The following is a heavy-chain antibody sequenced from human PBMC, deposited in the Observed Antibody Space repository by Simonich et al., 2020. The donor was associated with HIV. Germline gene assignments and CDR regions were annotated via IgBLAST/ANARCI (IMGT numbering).Heavy chain of an antibody. CDR1: GGSFSGHY. CDR2: INHSGRN. D-gene: IGHD4-17*01. CDR3: ARRHPTTVTTPYFDY. Sequence: QVQLQQWGAGLLNPSETLSLTCAVYGGSFSGHYWSWLRPPPGKGLEWIGEINHSGRNNYNPSLKSRVTISVDTSKNQFSLKLSSVTAADTAVYYCARRHPTTVTTPYFDYWGQGTLVTVSS. V-gene: IGHV4-34*01. J-gene: IGHJ4*02.